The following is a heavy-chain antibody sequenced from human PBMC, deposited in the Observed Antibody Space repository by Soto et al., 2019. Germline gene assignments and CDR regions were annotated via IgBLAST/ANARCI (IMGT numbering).Heavy chain of an antibody. V-gene: IGHV1-69*06. Sequence: SVKVSCKPSGGIFTNYAFTWVRQAPGQRLEWMGGIIPLFGTANYAQNFQGRVTITADKSTTTVYLEVNSLRSEDTALYYCSAYCSSSNCRAGDDYWRQGTLVTVSS. CDR3: SAYCSSSNCRAGDDY. CDR2: IIPLFGTA. CDR1: GGIFTNYA. D-gene: IGHD2-2*01. J-gene: IGHJ4*02.